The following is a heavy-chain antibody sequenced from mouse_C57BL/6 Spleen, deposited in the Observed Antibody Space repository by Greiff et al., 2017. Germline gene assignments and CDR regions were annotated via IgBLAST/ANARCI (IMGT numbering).Heavy chain of an antibody. CDR1: GFTFSSYA. D-gene: IGHD2-10*02. CDR3: AREVWLRAMED. Sequence: EVKVEESGGGLVKPGGSLKLSCAASGFTFSSYAMSWVRQTPEKRLEWVATISAGGSYTYYPDNVKGRVTISRDNAKNNLYLQMSHLKSEETAMYSCAREVWLRAMEDWGQGTSVTVSS. CDR2: ISAGGSYT. J-gene: IGHJ4*01. V-gene: IGHV5-4*01.